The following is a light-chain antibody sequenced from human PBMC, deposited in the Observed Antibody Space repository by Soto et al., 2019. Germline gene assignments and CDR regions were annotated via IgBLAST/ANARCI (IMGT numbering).Light chain of an antibody. CDR3: QQRSNWPPAIT. CDR1: QGISSS. J-gene: IGKJ5*01. Sequence: DIQMTQSPSSLSASVGDRVTITCRASQGISSSLAWYQQKPGNVPKLLIYAASTLQSGVPSRFSGSGSGTDFTLTISSLEPEDFAVYYCQQRSNWPPAITFGQGTRLEIK. CDR2: AAS. V-gene: IGKV1-27*01.